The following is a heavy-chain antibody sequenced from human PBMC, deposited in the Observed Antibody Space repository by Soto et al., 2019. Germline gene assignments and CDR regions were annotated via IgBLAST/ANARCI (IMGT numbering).Heavy chain of an antibody. Sequence: GASVKVSCKPSGGSFNRFALTWVRPAPGQGLEWVGGIIPIFGTPNYAQQFQGRVTITADESARTAYMELRSLRSQDTAVFYCACGSGANLSCCWGRGTLVTGSS. V-gene: IGHV1-69*13. CDR2: IIPIFGTP. CDR1: GGSFNRFA. CDR3: ACGSGANLSCC. D-gene: IGHD2-2*01. J-gene: IGHJ2*01.